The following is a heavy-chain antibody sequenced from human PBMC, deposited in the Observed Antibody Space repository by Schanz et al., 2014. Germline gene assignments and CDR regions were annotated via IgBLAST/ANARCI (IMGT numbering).Heavy chain of an antibody. CDR2: INPNSGGT. V-gene: IGHV1-2*06. CDR3: ARDGHSSIWDSYYFYGLDV. Sequence: QVQLVQSGAEVKKPGASVKVSCKASGHPFTAYYMHWVRQAPGQGLEWMGRINPNSGGTNYAENLQCRVTMTRDTSTSPVYRELSRLTSDDTALYYCARDGHSSIWDSYYFYGLDVWGQGTTVTVSS. CDR1: GHPFTAYY. J-gene: IGHJ6*02. D-gene: IGHD6-13*01.